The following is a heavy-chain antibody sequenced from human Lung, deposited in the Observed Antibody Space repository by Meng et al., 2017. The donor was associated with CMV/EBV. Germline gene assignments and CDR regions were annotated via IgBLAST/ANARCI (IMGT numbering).Heavy chain of an antibody. Sequence: QITLKAAGPTLVKPTQTLTLTCGFSGFSFSTSGVSVGWIRPPPGKALDWLALIYWDDDKRYNPSLKSRLTITKNPSKNQVVLTLTHMDPAATATYYCAHSRGHSYEYFNYWGQGTLVTVSS. CDR3: AHSRGHSYEYFNY. CDR1: GFSFSTSGVS. J-gene: IGHJ4*02. V-gene: IGHV2-5*02. D-gene: IGHD5-18*01. CDR2: IYWDDDK.